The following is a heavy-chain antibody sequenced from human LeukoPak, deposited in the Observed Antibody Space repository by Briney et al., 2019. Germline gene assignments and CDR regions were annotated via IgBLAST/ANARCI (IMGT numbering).Heavy chain of an antibody. J-gene: IGHJ4*02. CDR3: ARTTTVVTPGDY. V-gene: IGHV1-18*01. Sequence: ASVKVSCKASGGTFSSYGISWVRQAPGQGLEWMGWISAYNGNTNYAQKLQGRVTMTTDTSTSTAYMELRSLRSDDTAVYYCARTTTVVTPGDYWGQGTLVTVSS. D-gene: IGHD4-23*01. CDR1: GGTFSSYG. CDR2: ISAYNGNT.